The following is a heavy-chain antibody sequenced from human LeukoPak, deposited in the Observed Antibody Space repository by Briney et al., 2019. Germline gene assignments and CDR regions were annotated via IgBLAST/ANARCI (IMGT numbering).Heavy chain of an antibody. D-gene: IGHD3-10*01. V-gene: IGHV4-34*01. Sequence: SETLSLTCAVYGGSFSGYYWNWIRQPPGKGLEWIGEINHSGRTNYNPSLKSRVTISVETSKKQFSLKLSSVTAADTAVYYCARGVDYYGVWGQGTLVTVSS. CDR2: INHSGRT. J-gene: IGHJ4*02. CDR3: ARGVDYYGV. CDR1: GGSFSGYY.